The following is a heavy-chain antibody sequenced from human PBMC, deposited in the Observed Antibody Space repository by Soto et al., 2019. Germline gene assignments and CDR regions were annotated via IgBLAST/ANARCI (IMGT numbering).Heavy chain of an antibody. CDR3: AAGYCGGDCLLGVTYYYYGMDV. V-gene: IGHV1-58*01. Sequence: SVKVSCKASGFTFTSSAVQWVRQARGQRLEWIGWIVVGSGNTNYAQKFQERVTITRDMSTSTAYMELSSLRSEDTAVYYCAAGYCGGDCLLGVTYYYYGMDVWGQGTTVTVSS. CDR2: IVVGSGNT. D-gene: IGHD2-21*02. J-gene: IGHJ6*02. CDR1: GFTFTSSA.